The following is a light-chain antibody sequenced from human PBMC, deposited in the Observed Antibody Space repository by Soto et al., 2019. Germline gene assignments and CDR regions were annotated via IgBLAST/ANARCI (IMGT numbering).Light chain of an antibody. V-gene: IGKV1-5*03. Sequence: DIPMTQSPSTLSGSVGDRVTITCRASQTISSLLAWYQQKPGKAPKLLIYKASTLKSGVPSRFSGSGSGPEFTLTISSLQPDDFATYYCQHYNSYSEAFGQGTKVELK. CDR2: KAS. J-gene: IGKJ1*01. CDR3: QHYNSYSEA. CDR1: QTISSL.